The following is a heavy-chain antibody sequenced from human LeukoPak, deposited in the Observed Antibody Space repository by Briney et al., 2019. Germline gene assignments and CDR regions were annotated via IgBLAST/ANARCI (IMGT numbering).Heavy chain of an antibody. CDR2: IRFDGSSK. CDR1: GFTFSSFG. V-gene: IGHV3-30*02. Sequence: TGGSLRLSRAASGFTFSSFGMHWVRQAPGKGLEWVAFIRFDGSSKNYADSVKGRFTISRDNSKNTLYLEMNSLRAEDTAVYYCVKGGYCSSTICYNLGWFDPWGQGTLVTVSS. D-gene: IGHD2-2*02. J-gene: IGHJ5*02. CDR3: VKGGYCSSTICYNLGWFDP.